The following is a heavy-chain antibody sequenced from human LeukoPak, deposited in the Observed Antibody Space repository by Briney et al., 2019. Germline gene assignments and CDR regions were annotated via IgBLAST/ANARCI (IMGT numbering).Heavy chain of an antibody. CDR1: GYSFSNYG. J-gene: IGHJ4*02. V-gene: IGHV1-2*02. CDR3: ARASGYDSSGYWKDY. D-gene: IGHD3-22*01. CDR2: INPHNTGT. Sequence: ASVRVSCKASGYSFSNYGLSWVRQAPGQGLEWMGRINPHNTGTNFAQKFQGRVTMTRDTSISTAYMELSSLRSDDTAVYYCARASGYDSSGYWKDYWGQGTLVTVSS.